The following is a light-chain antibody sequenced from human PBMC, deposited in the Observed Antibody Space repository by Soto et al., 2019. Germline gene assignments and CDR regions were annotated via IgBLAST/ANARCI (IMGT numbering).Light chain of an antibody. Sequence: EIVMTQSPATLSVSPAERATLSCRASQSVNSNLAWYQQKPGQAPRLLIYGVSTRATGIPARFSGSGSGTEFTLTISSLQSXXFAXXXXXXXNNWPWTFGQGTKVEIK. V-gene: IGKV3-15*01. J-gene: IGKJ1*01. CDR1: QSVNSN. CDR3: XXXNNWPWT. CDR2: GVS.